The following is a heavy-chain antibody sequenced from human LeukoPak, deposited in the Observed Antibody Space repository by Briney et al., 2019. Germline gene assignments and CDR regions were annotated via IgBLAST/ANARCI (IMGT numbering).Heavy chain of an antibody. V-gene: IGHV4-61*01. CDR2: INYSGST. CDR1: DGSVSSRNYY. J-gene: IGHJ5*02. Sequence: PSETLSLTCTVSDGSVSSRNYYWSWIRQPPGKGLEWIGYINYSGSTNYNPSLRSRLTISVDTSNNQFSLRLTSVTAADTAVYYCARDQTSYGAPGFDPWGQGIPATVSS. D-gene: IGHD2/OR15-2a*01. CDR3: ARDQTSYGAPGFDP.